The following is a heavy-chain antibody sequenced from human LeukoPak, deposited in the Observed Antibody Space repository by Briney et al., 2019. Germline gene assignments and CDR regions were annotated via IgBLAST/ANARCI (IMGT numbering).Heavy chain of an antibody. CDR2: IYHSGST. J-gene: IGHJ5*02. V-gene: IGHV4-4*02. D-gene: IGHD3-16*01. CDR3: ARLGDWFDP. Sequence: GSLRLSCAASGFTFSSYAMSWIRQAPGKGLEWIGEIYHSGSTNYNPSLKSRVTISVDKSKNQFSLKLSSVTAADTAVYYCARLGDWFDPWGQGTLVTVSS. CDR1: GFTFSSYAM.